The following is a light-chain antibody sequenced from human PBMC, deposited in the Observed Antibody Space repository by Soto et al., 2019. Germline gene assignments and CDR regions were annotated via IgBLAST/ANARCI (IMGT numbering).Light chain of an antibody. CDR2: DAS. Sequence: DIQLTQSPSSLYASVGDRVTITCQASQDITKNLNWYQQRPGKAPELLISDASDLEMGVPSSFGGSGSGTDFTFTISSSQPEDCATYYCQHYDNLTPGVTFGPGTKVDVK. CDR3: QHYDNLTPGVT. CDR1: QDITKN. J-gene: IGKJ3*01. V-gene: IGKV1-33*01.